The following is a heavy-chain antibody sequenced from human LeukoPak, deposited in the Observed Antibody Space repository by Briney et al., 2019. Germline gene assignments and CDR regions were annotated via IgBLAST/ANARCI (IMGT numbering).Heavy chain of an antibody. D-gene: IGHD1-14*01. CDR1: GFTFSSYA. CDR2: IGSNGGST. V-gene: IGHV3-64*01. CDR3: ARSPTAGPFHYYYGMDV. J-gene: IGHJ6*02. Sequence: PGGSLRLSCAASGFTFSSYAMHWVRQAPGKGLEYVSAIGSNGGSTYYANSVKGRFTISRDNSKNTLYLQMGSLRAEDMAVYYCARSPTAGPFHYYYGMDVWGQGTTVTVSS.